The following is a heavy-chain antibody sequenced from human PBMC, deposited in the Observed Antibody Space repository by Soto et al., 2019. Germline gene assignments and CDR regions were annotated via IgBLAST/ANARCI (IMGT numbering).Heavy chain of an antibody. Sequence: QLQLQESGPGLVKPSQTLSLTCAVSGGSISNGGYYWSWIRQHPGKSLEWIGSIYFSGSTYYNPYLKGRVNISVATPKNQFSLKLSSVTASDTAVYSCARDSHSHQPTPRWGGGYMDVWGKGTTVTVSS. CDR2: IYFSGST. CDR3: ARDSHSHQPTPRWGGGYMDV. V-gene: IGHV4-31*11. D-gene: IGHD3-16*01. CDR1: GGSISNGGYY. J-gene: IGHJ6*03.